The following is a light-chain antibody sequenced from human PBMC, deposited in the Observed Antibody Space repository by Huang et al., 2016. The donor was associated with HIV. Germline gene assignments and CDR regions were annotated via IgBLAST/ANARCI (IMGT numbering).Light chain of an antibody. V-gene: IGKV3-11*01. CDR2: DTS. J-gene: IGKJ4*01. Sequence: EIVLTQSPATLSLSPGESAALFCRASLSLGGNLAWYQQRPGQAPRLLIYDTSNRATGITARFTGSGSGTDYTLTISSLEAEDFAIYYCQQRSDWPLTFGGGTKVDIK. CDR3: QQRSDWPLT. CDR1: LSLGGN.